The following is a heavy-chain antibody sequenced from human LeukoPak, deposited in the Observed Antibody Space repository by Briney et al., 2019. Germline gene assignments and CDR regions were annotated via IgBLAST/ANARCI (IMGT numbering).Heavy chain of an antibody. J-gene: IGHJ3*02. D-gene: IGHD3-22*01. CDR3: ARDEDYDSSGYLDI. V-gene: IGHV4-61*02. Sequence: SETLSLTCTVSGGSLSSGSYYWSWIRQPAGKGLEWIGRIYTSGSTNYNPSLKSRVTISVDTSKNQFSLKLSSVTAADTAVYYCARDEDYDSSGYLDIWGQGTMVTVSS. CDR2: IYTSGST. CDR1: GGSLSSGSYY.